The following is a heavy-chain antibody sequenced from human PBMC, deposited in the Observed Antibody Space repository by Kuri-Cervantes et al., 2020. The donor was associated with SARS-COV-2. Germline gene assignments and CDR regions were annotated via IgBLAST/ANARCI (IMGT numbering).Heavy chain of an antibody. D-gene: IGHD3-22*01. V-gene: IGHV4-31*03. J-gene: IGHJ2*01. Sequence: LRLSCTVSAGYVSSGGYYCSWIRQRPGKGLEWIGYIYYSGNTFYNPSLKSRVSISIDTSKNQFSLQLSSVTAADTAVYYSARDPHYYDTNGQDYPWYFDLWGRGTLVTVSS. CDR3: ARDPHYYDTNGQDYPWYFDL. CDR2: IYYSGNT. CDR1: AGYVSSGGYY.